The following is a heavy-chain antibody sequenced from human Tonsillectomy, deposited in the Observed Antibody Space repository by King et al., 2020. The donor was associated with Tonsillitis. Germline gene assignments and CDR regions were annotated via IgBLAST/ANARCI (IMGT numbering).Heavy chain of an antibody. D-gene: IGHD3-10*01. Sequence: DVQLVESGGGLVQTGGSLRLSCAASGFTFSSYAMNWVRQAPGKGLEWVSTISGSSGRTYYADSVKGRFTISRDNSKNMLYLQMNSLRAEDTAVYYCAKEFGRNDAFDIWGQGTMVTVSS. CDR2: ISGSSGRT. J-gene: IGHJ3*02. CDR1: GFTFSSYA. V-gene: IGHV3-23*04. CDR3: AKEFGRNDAFDI.